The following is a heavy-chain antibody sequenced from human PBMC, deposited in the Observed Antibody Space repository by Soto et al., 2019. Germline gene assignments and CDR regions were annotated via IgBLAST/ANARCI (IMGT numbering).Heavy chain of an antibody. CDR2: IYRGGST. D-gene: IGHD1-26*01. V-gene: IGHV3-66*01. Sequence: GGFLSLSCAASGFTVSNIYMSWVRQAAGKVLEWVSVIYRGGSTYYADAVKGRFTISRDNSKNTLYLQMNSLRAEDTAVYYCARVGPLLQIPDAFDIWGPGTMVTVS. CDR3: ARVGPLLQIPDAFDI. J-gene: IGHJ3*02. CDR1: GFTVSNIY.